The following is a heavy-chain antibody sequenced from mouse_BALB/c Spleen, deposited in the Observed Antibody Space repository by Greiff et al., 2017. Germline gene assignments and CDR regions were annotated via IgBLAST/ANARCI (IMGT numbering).Heavy chain of an antibody. Sequence: EVKLMESGGDLVKPGGSLKLSCAASGFTFSSYGMSWVRQTPDKRLEWVATISSGGSYTYYPDSVKGRFTISRDNAKNTLYLQMSSLKSEDTAMYYCARRTGTRDYYAMDYWGQGTSVTVSS. CDR2: ISSGGSYT. CDR3: ARRTGTRDYYAMDY. J-gene: IGHJ4*01. D-gene: IGHD4-1*01. CDR1: GFTFSSYG. V-gene: IGHV5-6*02.